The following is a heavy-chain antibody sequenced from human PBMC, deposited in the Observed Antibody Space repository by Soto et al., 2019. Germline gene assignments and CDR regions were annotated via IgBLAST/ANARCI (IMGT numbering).Heavy chain of an antibody. D-gene: IGHD1-26*01. CDR1: GFPFTTCP. Sequence: EVHLLESGGALVQPGGPRSLSCAAPGFPFTTCPWGWAAQAPGRGLGWASDIIDSGGSKYYADAVKARFTISRDNSKSPLYLQMNSLRAEDTAVYYCGKGRSYYYYYGVDVWGQGTTVTVSS. CDR3: GKGRSYYYYYGVDV. CDR2: IIDSGGSK. V-gene: IGHV3-23*01. J-gene: IGHJ6*02.